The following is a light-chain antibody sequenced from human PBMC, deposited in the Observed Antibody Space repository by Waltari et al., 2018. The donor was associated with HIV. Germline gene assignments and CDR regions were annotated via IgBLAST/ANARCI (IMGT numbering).Light chain of an antibody. J-gene: IGKJ5*01. CDR1: QSVLYSSNNKNY. CDR3: QQYYSTTLT. CDR2: WAS. Sequence: DIVMTQSPDSLAVSLGERATMNCKSSQSVLYSSNNKNYLAWYQQKPGQPPKLLIYWASTRESGVPDRFSGSGSGTDFTLTISSLQAEDVAVYYCQQYYSTTLTFGQGTRLEIK. V-gene: IGKV4-1*01.